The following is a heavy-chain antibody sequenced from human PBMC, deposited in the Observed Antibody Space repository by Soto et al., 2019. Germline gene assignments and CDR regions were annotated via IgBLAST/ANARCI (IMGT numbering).Heavy chain of an antibody. CDR1: GFTFSSYS. V-gene: IGHV3-21*01. D-gene: IGHD3-10*01. CDR3: AREGYYGSGSYIAYYYYGMDV. CDR2: ISSSSSYI. J-gene: IGHJ6*02. Sequence: EVQLVESGGGLVKPGGSLRLSCAASGFTFSSYSMNWVRQAPGKGPEWVSSISSSSSYIYYADSVKGRFTISRDNAKNSLYLQMNSLRAEDTAVYYCAREGYYGSGSYIAYYYYGMDVWGQGTTVTVSS.